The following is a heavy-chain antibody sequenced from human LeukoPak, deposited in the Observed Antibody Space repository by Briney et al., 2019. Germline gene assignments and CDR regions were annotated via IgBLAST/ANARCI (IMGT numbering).Heavy chain of an antibody. CDR1: GFTFSDYY. V-gene: IGHV3-11*06. D-gene: IGHD6-19*01. CDR2: ITSSSTYT. CDR3: LRLAAVSGHAGDY. J-gene: IGHJ4*02. Sequence: GGSLRLSCAASGFTFSDYYMSCLRQAPGKGLEWVSYITSSSTYTNYADSVKGRFTISRDNVKNSLYLQMNRRTFVDTPLYYCLRLAAVSGHAGDYWGQGTLVTVSS.